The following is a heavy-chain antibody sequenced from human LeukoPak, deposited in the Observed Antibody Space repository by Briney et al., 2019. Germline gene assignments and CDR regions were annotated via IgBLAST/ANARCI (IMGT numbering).Heavy chain of an antibody. CDR1: GGSFSGYY. J-gene: IGHJ6*02. D-gene: IGHD1-20*01. V-gene: IGHV4-34*01. CDR2: TNHSGST. CDR3: ARGPITNYYYGMDV. Sequence: SETLSLTCAVYGGSFSGYYWSWIRQPPGKGLEWIGETNHSGSTNYNPSLKSRVTISVDTSKNQFSLKLSSVTAADTAVYYCARGPITNYYYGMDVWGQGTTVTVSS.